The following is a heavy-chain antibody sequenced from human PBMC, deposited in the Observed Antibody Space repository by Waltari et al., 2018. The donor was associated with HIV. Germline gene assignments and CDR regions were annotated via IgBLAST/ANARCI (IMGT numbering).Heavy chain of an antibody. CDR2: IYSSGST. V-gene: IGHV4-59*01. Sequence: QVQLQESGPGLVKPSETLSLTCSVSGGSITNYYWSWIRQPPGTGLEWIGYIYSSGSTDYNPSLKSRVTMSVDTSKNQFSLKLSSVTAADTAVYYCARDRHIGYCTSTSCHTEYYYYAMDVWGQGTTVTVSS. J-gene: IGHJ6*02. CDR3: ARDRHIGYCTSTSCHTEYYYYAMDV. CDR1: GGSITNYY. D-gene: IGHD2-2*02.